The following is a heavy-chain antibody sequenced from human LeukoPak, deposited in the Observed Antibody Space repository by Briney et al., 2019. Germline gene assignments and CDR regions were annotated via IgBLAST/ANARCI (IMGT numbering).Heavy chain of an antibody. CDR1: GDSITSGSYY. CDR2: IYYRGTT. V-gene: IGHV4-39*01. Sequence: SETLSLTCTVSGDSITSGSYYWGWVRQPPGKGLEWLGTIYYRGTTYYNPSLKSRVTISVDTSKNQFSLKLSSVTAADTAVYYCARLSSGWSRALDWFDPWGQGTLVTVSS. D-gene: IGHD6-19*01. CDR3: ARLSSGWSRALDWFDP. J-gene: IGHJ5*02.